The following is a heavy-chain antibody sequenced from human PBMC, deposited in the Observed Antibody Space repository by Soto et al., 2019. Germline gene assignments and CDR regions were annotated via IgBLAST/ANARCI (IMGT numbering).Heavy chain of an antibody. D-gene: IGHD4-17*01. CDR1: GFTFSSYW. Sequence: PGGSLRLSCAASGFTFSSYWMHWVRQAPGKGLVWVSRINSDGSSTSYADSVKGRFTISRDNAKNTLYLQMNSLRAEDTAVYYCARERTVTTTYYYYYYGMDVWGQGTTVTVSS. CDR2: INSDGSST. J-gene: IGHJ6*02. CDR3: ARERTVTTTYYYYYYGMDV. V-gene: IGHV3-74*01.